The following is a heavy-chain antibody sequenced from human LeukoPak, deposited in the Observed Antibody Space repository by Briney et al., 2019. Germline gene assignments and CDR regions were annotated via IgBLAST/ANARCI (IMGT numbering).Heavy chain of an antibody. CDR1: GFTFSSYA. V-gene: IGHV3-23*01. Sequence: PGGSLRLSCAASGFTFSSYAMSWVRQAPGKGLEWVSAISGSGGSTYYADSVKGRFTISRDNSKNTLYLQMNSLRAEDTAVYYCATDGIRWSLNDYWGQGTLVTVSS. CDR2: ISGSGGST. J-gene: IGHJ4*02. CDR3: ATDGIRWSLNDY. D-gene: IGHD3-16*01.